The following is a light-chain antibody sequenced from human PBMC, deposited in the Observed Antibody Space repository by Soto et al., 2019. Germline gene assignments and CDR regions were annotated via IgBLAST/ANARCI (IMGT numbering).Light chain of an antibody. V-gene: IGKV3-20*01. J-gene: IGKJ1*01. CDR3: QQDGSSTWT. CDR2: GAS. Sequence: ESVLTQSPGTLSLSPGERATLSCRASQSVSSSYLAWYQQKPGQAPRPLIYGASSRGIGITDRFSGSGSGTDFTITISRLEPEDFAVYYCQQDGSSTWTFVHGTKVEIK. CDR1: QSVSSSY.